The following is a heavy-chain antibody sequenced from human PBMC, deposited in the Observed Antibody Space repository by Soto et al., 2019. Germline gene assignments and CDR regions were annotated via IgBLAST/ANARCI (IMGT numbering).Heavy chain of an antibody. CDR3: ARDDSVGAAPNDAFDI. Sequence: PSETLSLTCTVSGGSISSYYWSWIRQPPGKGLEWIGYIYYSGSTNYNPSLKGRFTISRDNAKNSLFLQMNSLRAEDTAVYYCARDDSVGAAPNDAFDIWGQGTMVTVSS. CDR2: IYYSGST. V-gene: IGHV4-59*12. J-gene: IGHJ3*02. D-gene: IGHD1-26*01. CDR1: GGSISSYY.